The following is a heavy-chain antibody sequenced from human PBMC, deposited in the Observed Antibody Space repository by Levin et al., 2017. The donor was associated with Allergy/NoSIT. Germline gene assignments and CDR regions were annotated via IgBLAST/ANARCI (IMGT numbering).Heavy chain of an antibody. Sequence: GESLKISCAASGFTVSSHYMSWVRQAPGKGLEWVSVIYSGGSTYYADSVKGRFTISRDNSKNTLYLQMNSLRAEDTAVYYCAREGYYYYGMDVWGQGTTVTVSS. CDR3: AREGYYYYGMDV. CDR2: IYSGGST. J-gene: IGHJ6*02. V-gene: IGHV3-53*01. CDR1: GFTVSSHY.